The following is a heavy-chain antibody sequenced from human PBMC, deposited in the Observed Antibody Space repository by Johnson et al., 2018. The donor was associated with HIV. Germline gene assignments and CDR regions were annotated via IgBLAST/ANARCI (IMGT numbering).Heavy chain of an antibody. V-gene: IGHV3-15*01. Sequence: VPLVESGGGVVQPGRSLRLSCAASGFTFSSYGMHWVRQAPGKGLEWVGRIKRKTDGETTDYTTPVKGRFTISRDDSKNTLYLQMNSLKTEDTAVYYCATDVPSAPYYNAFDIWGQGTMVTVSS. CDR1: GFTFSSYG. CDR2: IKRKTDGETT. J-gene: IGHJ3*02. D-gene: IGHD1-26*01. CDR3: ATDVPSAPYYNAFDI.